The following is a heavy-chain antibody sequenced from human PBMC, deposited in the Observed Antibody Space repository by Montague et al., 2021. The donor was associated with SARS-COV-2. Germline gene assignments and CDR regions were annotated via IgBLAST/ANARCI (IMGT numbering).Heavy chain of an antibody. CDR2: IYTSGST. J-gene: IGHJ4*02. CDR3: ARESLHLTGYYNDYFDY. CDR1: GGSISSGSYY. V-gene: IGHV4-61*02. Sequence: TLSLTCTVSGGSISSGSYYWNWIRQPAGKGLEWIGRIYTSGSTNYXXXVKGRVTISVDTSKNQFSLKLSSVTAADTAVYYCARESLHLTGYYNDYFDYSGQGTLITISS. D-gene: IGHD3-9*01.